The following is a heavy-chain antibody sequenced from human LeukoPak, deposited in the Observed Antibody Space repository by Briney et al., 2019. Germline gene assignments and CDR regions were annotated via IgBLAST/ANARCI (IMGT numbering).Heavy chain of an antibody. J-gene: IGHJ4*02. CDR1: GFTFSNYA. V-gene: IGHV3-23*01. CDR2: ISGSGGST. CDR3: ANYYGSGSYSTNYFDY. Sequence: PGESLRLSCAASGFTFSNYAMSWVRQAPGKGLEWVSAISGSGGSTYYADSVKGRFTISRDNSKNTLYLQMNSLRAEDTAVYYCANYYGSGSYSTNYFDYWGQGTLVTVSS. D-gene: IGHD3-10*01.